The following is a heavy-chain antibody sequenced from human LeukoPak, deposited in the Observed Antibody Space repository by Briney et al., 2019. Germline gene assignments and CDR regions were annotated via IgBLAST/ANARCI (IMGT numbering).Heavy chain of an antibody. CDR1: GFTFSSYA. D-gene: IGHD6-19*01. J-gene: IGHJ4*02. CDR3: AKAGLGTAVAGDHSDY. CDR2: ISYSGGST. Sequence: PGGSLRLSCAASGFTFSSYAMSWVRQAPGKGLEWVSAISYSGGSTYYAYSVKGRITISRDNSKNTLFLQMNSPRAEDTAEYYCAKAGLGTAVAGDHSDYWRQRTLVTVSS. V-gene: IGHV3-23*01.